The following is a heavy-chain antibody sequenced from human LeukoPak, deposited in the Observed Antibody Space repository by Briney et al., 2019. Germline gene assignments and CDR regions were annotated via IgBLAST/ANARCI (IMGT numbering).Heavy chain of an antibody. CDR3: ARETPVAGTDY. Sequence: KPSETLSLTCTVSGGSISSYYWSWIRQPPGKGLEWIGYIYYSGSTNYNPSLKSRVTISVDTSKNQFSLKLSSVTAADTAVYYCARETPVAGTDYWGQGTLVTVSS. D-gene: IGHD6-19*01. CDR1: GGSISSYY. V-gene: IGHV4-59*01. CDR2: IYYSGST. J-gene: IGHJ4*02.